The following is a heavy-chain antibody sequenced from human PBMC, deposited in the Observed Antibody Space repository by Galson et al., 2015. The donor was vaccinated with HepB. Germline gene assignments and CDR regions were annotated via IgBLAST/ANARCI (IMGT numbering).Heavy chain of an antibody. CDR2: ISSSSSYI. V-gene: IGHV3-21*01. J-gene: IGHJ6*02. CDR3: ARDEGSGWHYYYYGMDV. D-gene: IGHD6-19*01. Sequence: SLRLSCAASGFTFSSYSMNWVRQAPGKGLEWVSSISSSSSYIYYADSVKGRFTISRDNAKNSLYLQMNSLRAEDTAVYYCARDEGSGWHYYYYGMDVWGQGTMVTVSS. CDR1: GFTFSSYS.